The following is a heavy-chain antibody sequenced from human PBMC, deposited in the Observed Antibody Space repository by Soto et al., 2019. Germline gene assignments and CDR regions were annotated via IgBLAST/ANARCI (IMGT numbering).Heavy chain of an antibody. J-gene: IGHJ6*02. CDR3: AREKRDGPLYYYYGMDV. CDR1: GDSVSSNSAA. V-gene: IGHV6-1*01. CDR2: TYYRSKWYN. Sequence: SQTLSLTCAISGDSVSSNSAAWNWIRQSPSRGLEWLGRTYYRSKWYNDYAVSVKSRITINPDTSKNQFSLQLNSVTPENTAVYYCAREKRDGPLYYYYGMDVWGQGTTVTVSS.